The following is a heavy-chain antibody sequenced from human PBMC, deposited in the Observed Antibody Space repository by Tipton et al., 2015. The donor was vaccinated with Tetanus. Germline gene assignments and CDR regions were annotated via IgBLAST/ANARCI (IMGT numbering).Heavy chain of an antibody. CDR2: IYYSGST. V-gene: IGHV4-31*03. CDR3: AITTRSSFSDFWSGPPIHDAFDI. D-gene: IGHD3-3*01. CDR1: GGSISSGGYY. Sequence: TLSLTCTVSGGSISSGGYYWSWIRQHPGKGLEWIGYIYYSGSTYYNPSHKSRVTISVDTSKNQFSLKLSSVTAADTAVYYCAITTRSSFSDFWSGPPIHDAFDIWGQGTMVTVSS. J-gene: IGHJ3*02.